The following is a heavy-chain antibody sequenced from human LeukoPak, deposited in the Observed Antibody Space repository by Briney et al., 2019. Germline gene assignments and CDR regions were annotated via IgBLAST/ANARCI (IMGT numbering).Heavy chain of an antibody. V-gene: IGHV4-4*07. J-gene: IGHJ4*02. Sequence: PSETLSLTCDVSGGSIRTYYWSWIRQSAGKGLEWIGRVHTSGSTYYNPSLKSRVTISVDTSKNQFSLKLSSVTAADTAVYYCARDSAAAGTLDWGQGTLVTVSS. CDR1: GGSIRTYY. D-gene: IGHD6-13*01. CDR3: ARDSAAAGTLD. CDR2: VHTSGST.